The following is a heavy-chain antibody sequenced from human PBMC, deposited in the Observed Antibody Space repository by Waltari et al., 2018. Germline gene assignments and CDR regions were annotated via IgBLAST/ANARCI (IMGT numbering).Heavy chain of an antibody. CDR1: GYTFTGYY. Sequence: QVQLVQYGAEVKKPGSAVKVSCMASGYTFTGYYIHWVRQAPGQGLEWMGWINPNSGGANYAQRFLGRVTMTRYTSISTAYMELNSLRSDDTALYYCGREIGVSWRVVDYWGQGTLVTVSS. CDR3: GREIGVSWRVVDY. D-gene: IGHD3-3*01. V-gene: IGHV1-2*02. J-gene: IGHJ4*02. CDR2: INPNSGGA.